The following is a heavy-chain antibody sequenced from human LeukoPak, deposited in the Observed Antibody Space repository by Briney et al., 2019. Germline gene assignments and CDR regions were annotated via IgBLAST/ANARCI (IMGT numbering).Heavy chain of an antibody. V-gene: IGHV3-33*01. J-gene: IGHJ6*02. D-gene: IGHD2-15*01. CDR1: GFTFSSYG. CDR3: ARAGYCSGGSCYSPTAPYYYYYGMDV. CDR2: IWYDGSNK. Sequence: GGSLRLSCAASGFTFSSYGMHWVRQAPGKGLEWVAVIWYDGSNKYYADSVKGRFTISRDNSKNTLYLQMNSLRAEDTAVYYCARAGYCSGGSCYSPTAPYYYYYGMDVWGQGTTVTVXX.